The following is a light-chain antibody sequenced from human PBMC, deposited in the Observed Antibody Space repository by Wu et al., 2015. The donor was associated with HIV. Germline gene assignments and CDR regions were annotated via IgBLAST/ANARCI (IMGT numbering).Light chain of an antibody. Sequence: IVLTQSPGTLSLSPGERATLSCRASQSVTNSQLAWYQQKSGQAPRLLIYGVSNRATGIPDRFSGSGSGTEFTLTISSLEPEDFGVYYCQHRSDWPTFGQGTKVEIQ. V-gene: IGKV3D-20*02. CDR3: QHRSDWPT. J-gene: IGKJ1*01. CDR2: GVS. CDR1: QSVTNSQ.